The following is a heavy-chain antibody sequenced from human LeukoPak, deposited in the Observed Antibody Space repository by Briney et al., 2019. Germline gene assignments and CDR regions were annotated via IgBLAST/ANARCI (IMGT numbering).Heavy chain of an antibody. V-gene: IGHV3-23*01. D-gene: IGHD3-10*01. CDR2: FSGASTT. Sequence: GGSLRLSCAASGFTFTSYAMSWVRQAPGKGLEWVSTFSGASTTSYADAVKGRVTISRDNSKNTLFLQMNSLRPEDTAVYHCARDGISMVRGAPPDYWGQGTLVTVSS. J-gene: IGHJ4*02. CDR1: GFTFTSYA. CDR3: ARDGISMVRGAPPDY.